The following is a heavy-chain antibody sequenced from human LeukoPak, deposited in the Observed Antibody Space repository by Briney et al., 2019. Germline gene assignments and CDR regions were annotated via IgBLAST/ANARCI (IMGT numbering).Heavy chain of an antibody. Sequence: PGGSLRLSCAASGFTFSSYSMNWVRQAPGKGLEWVSSISSSSSYIYYADSVKGRFTISRDNSKNTLYLQMNSLRAEDTAVYYCARDLSNSGSYYPYYYYGMDVWGQGTTVTVSS. CDR3: ARDLSNSGSYYPYYYYGMDV. D-gene: IGHD3-10*01. CDR2: ISSSSSYI. CDR1: GFTFSSYS. J-gene: IGHJ6*02. V-gene: IGHV3-21*01.